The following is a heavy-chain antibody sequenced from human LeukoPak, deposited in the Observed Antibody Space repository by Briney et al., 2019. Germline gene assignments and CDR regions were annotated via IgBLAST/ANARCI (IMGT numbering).Heavy chain of an antibody. D-gene: IGHD1-26*01. J-gene: IGHJ3*02. Sequence: KTGGSLRLSCAASGFTFNTYTMNWARQAPGKGLEWVSSISSGTSYIYYADSVKGRFTTSRDNAKNSLYLQMNSLRAEDTAVYYCARDPTSSWETAFDIWGQGTMVTVSS. CDR2: ISSGTSYI. CDR1: GFTFNTYT. V-gene: IGHV3-21*01. CDR3: ARDPTSSWETAFDI.